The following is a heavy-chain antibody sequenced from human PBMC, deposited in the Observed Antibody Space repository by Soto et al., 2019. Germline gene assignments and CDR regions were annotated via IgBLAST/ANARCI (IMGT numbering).Heavy chain of an antibody. J-gene: IGHJ5*02. CDR2: ISAYTDTP. Sequence: ASVKVSCKASGYTFTNFGVTCVRRAPGQGLEWMGWISAYTDTPNYAQKFQGRVTMTIDTSTSTAYMDLRSLTSDDTAVYYCARVIPGVEAWFDPWGQGTLVTVSS. V-gene: IGHV1-18*01. D-gene: IGHD2-2*01. CDR3: ARVIPGVEAWFDP. CDR1: GYTFTNFG.